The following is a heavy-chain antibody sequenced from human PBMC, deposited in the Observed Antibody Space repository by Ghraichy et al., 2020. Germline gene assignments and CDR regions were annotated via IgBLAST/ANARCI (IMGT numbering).Heavy chain of an antibody. V-gene: IGHV4-39*01. D-gene: IGHD6-13*01. CDR3: VSYSSTSYYYCLDV. CDR2: IYYTGST. Sequence: SETLSLTCSVPGGSISSSSYFWGWLRQPPGKGLVWIVGIYYTGSTYYTPSLKSRVTISVDTSKNQFSLSVNSVTAAATAVYYCVSYSSTSYYYCLDVWGQGTTVTVSS. CDR1: GGSISSSSYF. J-gene: IGHJ6*02.